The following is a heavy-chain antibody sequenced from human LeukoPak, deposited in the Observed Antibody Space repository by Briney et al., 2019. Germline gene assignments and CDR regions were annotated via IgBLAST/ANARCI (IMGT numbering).Heavy chain of an antibody. D-gene: IGHD2-21*02. Sequence: GGSLRLSRVESGFTLSSYGMHWVRQAPGKGLEWVAFIRYEGSNKYYAHSVKGRFTISRDNSKNTLYLQMNSLRAEDTAVYYCAKDIRAYCGGDCYFDYWGQGTLVTVSS. CDR3: AKDIRAYCGGDCYFDY. CDR2: IRYEGSNK. CDR1: GFTLSSYG. J-gene: IGHJ4*02. V-gene: IGHV3-30*02.